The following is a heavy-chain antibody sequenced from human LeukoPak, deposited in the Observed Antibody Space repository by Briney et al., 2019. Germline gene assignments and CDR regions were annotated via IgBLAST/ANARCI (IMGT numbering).Heavy chain of an antibody. J-gene: IGHJ4*02. CDR1: GFTFSSYG. CDR3: AKDFDLAEYYFDY. V-gene: IGHV3-30*02. CDR2: IRYDGSNK. Sequence: GGSLRLSCAASGFTFSSYGMHWVRQAPGKGLEWVAFIRYDGSNKYYADSVKGRFTISRDNSKNTLYLQMNSLRAEDTAVYYCAKDFDLAEYYFDYWGQGTLVTVSS.